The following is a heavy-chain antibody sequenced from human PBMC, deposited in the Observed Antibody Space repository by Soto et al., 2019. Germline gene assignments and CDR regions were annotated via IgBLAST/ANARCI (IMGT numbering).Heavy chain of an antibody. J-gene: IGHJ4*02. V-gene: IGHV1-18*01. CDR1: GYAFTTYG. CDR3: ARGRYGDY. D-gene: IGHD1-1*01. CDR2: ISAHNGNT. Sequence: QVHLVHSGTEVEKPGASVKVSCKGSGYAFTTYGITWVRQAPGQGLEWMGWISAHNGNTNYAQKLQGRVTVTRDTSTSTAYMELRSLRSDDTAVSYCARGRYGDYWGQGALVTVSS.